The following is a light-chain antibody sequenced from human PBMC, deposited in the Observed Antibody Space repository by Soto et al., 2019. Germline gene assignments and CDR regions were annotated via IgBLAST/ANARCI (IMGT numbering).Light chain of an antibody. Sequence: QLVLTQPPSVSGAPGQRVTISCTGSSSNIGAGYDVHWYQQLPGTAPKLLIYGNSHRPSGVPDRFSGSKSGTSASLAITGLQAEDEADYYCQSYDSSLSGLVFGTGTKVTVL. V-gene: IGLV1-40*01. J-gene: IGLJ1*01. CDR1: SSNIGAGYD. CDR2: GNS. CDR3: QSYDSSLSGLV.